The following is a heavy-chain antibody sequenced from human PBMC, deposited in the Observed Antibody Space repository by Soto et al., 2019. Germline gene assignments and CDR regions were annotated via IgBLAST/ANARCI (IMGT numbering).Heavy chain of an antibody. Sequence: QITLKESGPTLVKPTQTLTLTCTFSGFSLSTIGVGVGWIRQPSGKGLEWLALIYWDVDKRYSPSLNSWLTSPRDSSKKQEVLTVTNMDPVDTPTYYCAHSAFLRWRFDPWCQGTLVTVSS. CDR1: GFSLSTIGVG. V-gene: IGHV2-5*02. CDR2: IYWDVDK. D-gene: IGHD4-17*01. CDR3: AHSAFLRWRFDP. J-gene: IGHJ5*02.